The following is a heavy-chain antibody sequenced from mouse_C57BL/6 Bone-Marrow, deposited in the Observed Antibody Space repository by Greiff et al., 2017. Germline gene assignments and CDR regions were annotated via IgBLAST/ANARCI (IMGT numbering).Heavy chain of an antibody. D-gene: IGHD1-1*01. Sequence: VKLVESGPGLVQPSQSLSITCTVSGFSLTSYGVHWVCQSPGKGLEWLGVIWSGGSTDYIAAFISRLSISEDNSKSQVFFIMNSLLADDTAIYYCASYGSSYGAWFAYWGQGTLVTVSA. CDR2: IWSGGST. J-gene: IGHJ3*01. V-gene: IGHV2-2*01. CDR3: ASYGSSYGAWFAY. CDR1: GFSLTSYG.